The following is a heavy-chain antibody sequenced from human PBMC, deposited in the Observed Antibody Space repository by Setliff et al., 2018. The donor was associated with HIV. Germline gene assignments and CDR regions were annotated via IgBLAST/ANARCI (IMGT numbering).Heavy chain of an antibody. J-gene: IGHJ3*02. D-gene: IGHD1-26*01. V-gene: IGHV4-38-2*02. Sequence: SETLSLTCTVSGYSISSGYYRGWIRQPQGKGLEWIGSIYHSGITYYHSSLKSRVTISVDTSKNQFSLNLTSVTAADPAVYYCARLGYSGSLVGAFDIWGQGTVVTVSS. CDR3: ARLGYSGSLVGAFDI. CDR1: GYSISSGYY. CDR2: IYHSGIT.